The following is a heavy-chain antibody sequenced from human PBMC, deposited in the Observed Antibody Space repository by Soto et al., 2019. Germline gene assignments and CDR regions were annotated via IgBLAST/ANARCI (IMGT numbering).Heavy chain of an antibody. V-gene: IGHV3-30*18. Sequence: GGSLRLSCAASGFTFSSYGMHWVRQAPGKGLEWVAVISYDGSNKYYADSVKGRFTISRDNSKNTLYLQMNSLRAEDTAVYYCAKDYLTLIQLWLPSTYFDYWGQGTLVTVSS. D-gene: IGHD5-18*01. CDR3: AKDYLTLIQLWLPSTYFDY. J-gene: IGHJ4*02. CDR1: GFTFSSYG. CDR2: ISYDGSNK.